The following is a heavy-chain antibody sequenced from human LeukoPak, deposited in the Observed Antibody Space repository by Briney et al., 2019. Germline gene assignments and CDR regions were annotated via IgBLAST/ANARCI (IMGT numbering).Heavy chain of an antibody. J-gene: IGHJ4*02. D-gene: IGHD5-18*01. CDR1: GGTFSSYA. Sequence: SVKVSCKASGGTFSSYAISWVRQAPGQGLEWMGGIFAIFGTANYAQKFQGRVTITADKSTTTAYMELSSLRSEDTAVYFCARGRGYSTSSPSDYWGQGTLVTVSS. CDR3: ARGRGYSTSSPSDY. CDR2: IFAIFGTA. V-gene: IGHV1-69*06.